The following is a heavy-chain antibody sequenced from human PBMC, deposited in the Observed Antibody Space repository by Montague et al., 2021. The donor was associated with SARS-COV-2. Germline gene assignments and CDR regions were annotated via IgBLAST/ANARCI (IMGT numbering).Heavy chain of an antibody. V-gene: IGHV2-70*01. CDR1: GFSLTTGGMC. D-gene: IGHD3-10*01. CDR3: ARIHGGTSGSFDY. CDR2: VDWDDDK. Sequence: PALVKPTQTLTLTCTFSGFSLTTGGMCVTWIRQPPGKALEWLAVVDWDDDKYYTSSLETRLAISKDTSRNQVVLTMTNMDPMDTGTYYCARIHGGTSGSFDYWGQGILVTVSS. J-gene: IGHJ4*02.